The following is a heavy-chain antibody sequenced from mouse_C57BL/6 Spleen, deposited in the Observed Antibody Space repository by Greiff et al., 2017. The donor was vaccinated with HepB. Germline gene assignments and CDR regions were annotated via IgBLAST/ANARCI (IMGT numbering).Heavy chain of an antibody. CDR2: INPNNGGT. CDR3: ARWVGSSSYFDV. D-gene: IGHD1-1*01. Sequence: EVKLQESGPELVKPGASVKIPCKASGYTFTDYNMDWVKQSHGKSLEWIGDINPNNGGTIYNQKFKGKATLTVDKSSSTAYMELRSLTSEDTAVYYCARWVGSSSYFDVWGTGTTVTVSS. V-gene: IGHV1-18*01. CDR1: GYTFTDYN. J-gene: IGHJ1*03.